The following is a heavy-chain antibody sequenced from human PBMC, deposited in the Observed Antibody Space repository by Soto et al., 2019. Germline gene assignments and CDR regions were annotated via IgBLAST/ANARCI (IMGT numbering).Heavy chain of an antibody. J-gene: IGHJ4*02. CDR2: ISYDGSNK. V-gene: IGHV3-30-3*01. CDR3: ARECGSYLYFDY. CDR1: GFTFSSYA. D-gene: IGHD1-26*01. Sequence: QVQLVESGGGVVQPGRSLRLSCAASGFTFSSYAMHWVRQAPGKGLEWVAVISYDGSNKYYADSVKGRFTISRDNSKNTLYLQMNSLRAEDTAVYYCARECGSYLYFDYWGQGTLVTVSS.